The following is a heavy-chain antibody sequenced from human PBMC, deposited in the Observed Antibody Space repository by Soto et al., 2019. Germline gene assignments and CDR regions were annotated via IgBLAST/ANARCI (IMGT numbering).Heavy chain of an antibody. V-gene: IGHV3-74*01. CDR2: ISIGGSET. D-gene: IGHD5-12*01. Sequence: VGSLRLSCEAPGLTFSSSWMHWVRQAPGKGLVWVSRISIGGSETYYADSVKGRFTISRDNARNTLYLQMDSLRAEDTAVYFCVRGYTGYGNFDYWGQGTLVTVSS. CDR1: GLTFSSSW. J-gene: IGHJ4*02. CDR3: VRGYTGYGNFDY.